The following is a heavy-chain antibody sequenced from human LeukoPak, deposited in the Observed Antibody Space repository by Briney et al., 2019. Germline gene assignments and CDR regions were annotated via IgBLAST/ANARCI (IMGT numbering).Heavy chain of an antibody. J-gene: IGHJ6*03. CDR3: AKVGGGGPDFWSGNPYYYYMDV. D-gene: IGHD3-3*01. CDR2: ISYDGSNK. V-gene: IGHV3-30-3*01. Sequence: PGGSLRLSCAASGFTFSSYAMHWVRQAPGKGLEWVAVISYDGSNKYYADSVKGRFTISRDNSKNMLYLQMNSLRAEDTAVYYCAKVGGGGPDFWSGNPYYYYMDVWGKGTTVTVSS. CDR1: GFTFSSYA.